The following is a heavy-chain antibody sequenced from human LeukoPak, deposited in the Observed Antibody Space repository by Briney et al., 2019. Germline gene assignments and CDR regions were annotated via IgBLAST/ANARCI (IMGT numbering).Heavy chain of an antibody. V-gene: IGHV3-23*01. Sequence: GGSLRLSCAASGFTFRSHAMSWVRQAPGKGLEWVSGLIENGATTYYADSVKGRFSISRDNSMNTVYLQMNNLRAEDTAVYYCARDRYFSGAWGQGSLVTVSS. CDR3: ARDRYFSGA. J-gene: IGHJ5*02. D-gene: IGHD2-15*01. CDR1: GFTFRSHA. CDR2: LIENGATT.